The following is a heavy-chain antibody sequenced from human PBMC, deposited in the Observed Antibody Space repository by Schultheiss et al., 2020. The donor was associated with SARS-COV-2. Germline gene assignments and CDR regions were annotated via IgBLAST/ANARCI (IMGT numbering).Heavy chain of an antibody. J-gene: IGHJ3*02. D-gene: IGHD3-9*01. V-gene: IGHV4-34*01. CDR1: GGSISSYY. Sequence: SQTLSLTCTVSGGSISSYYWSWIRQPPGKGLEWIGEINHSGSTNYNPSLKSRVTISVDTSKNQFSLKLSSVTAADTAVYYCARGALLLGSHAFDIWGQGTMVTVSS. CDR2: INHSGST. CDR3: ARGALLLGSHAFDI.